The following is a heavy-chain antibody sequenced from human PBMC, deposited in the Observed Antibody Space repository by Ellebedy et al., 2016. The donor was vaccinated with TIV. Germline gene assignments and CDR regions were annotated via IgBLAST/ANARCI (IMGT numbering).Heavy chain of an antibody. CDR1: GFIFGDYA. D-gene: IGHD3-10*01. CDR3: AKDDGTSYPSSFDY. Sequence: SLKISCAASGFIFGDYAMHWVRQAPGKGLEWVSGISRNSYSIGYAVSVKGRFTISRDNAQNYLYLQMNSLRAEDTAFYYCAKDDGTSYPSSFDYWGQGTLVTVSS. CDR2: ISRNSYSI. V-gene: IGHV3-9*01. J-gene: IGHJ4*02.